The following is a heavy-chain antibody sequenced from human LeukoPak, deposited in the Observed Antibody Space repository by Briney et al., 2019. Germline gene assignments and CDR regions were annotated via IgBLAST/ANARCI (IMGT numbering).Heavy chain of an antibody. V-gene: IGHV3-15*01. D-gene: IGHD5-12*01. CDR2: VKSKTDGGTT. CDR3: TTKVGYGDFDY. Sequence: GGSLRLSCAASEFTFSNAWMNWVRQAPGRGLEWVGRVKSKTDGGTTDYAAPVKGRFTISRDDSKNTLYLQMNSLKTEDTAVYYCTTKVGYGDFDYWGQGTLVTVSS. CDR1: EFTFSNAW. J-gene: IGHJ4*02.